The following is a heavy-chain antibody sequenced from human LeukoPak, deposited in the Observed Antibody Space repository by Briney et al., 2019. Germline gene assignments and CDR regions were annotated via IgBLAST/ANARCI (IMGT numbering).Heavy chain of an antibody. J-gene: IGHJ4*02. D-gene: IGHD3-10*01. CDR2: ISSGSSII. CDR1: GFTFSTYN. CDR3: ARATPSGSYWFDY. Sequence: GGSLRLSCAASGFTFSTYNMNWLRQAPGKGLEWVSYISSGSSIIFYADSVKGRFTISRDNAKTSLYLQMNSLRAEDTAVYYCARATPSGSYWFDYWGQGTLVTVSS. V-gene: IGHV3-48*01.